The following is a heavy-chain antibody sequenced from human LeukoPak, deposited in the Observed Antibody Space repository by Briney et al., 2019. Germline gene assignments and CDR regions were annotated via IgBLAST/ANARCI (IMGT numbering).Heavy chain of an antibody. V-gene: IGHV3-23*01. Sequence: SGGSLRLSCVASGFTFSSNTMSWVRQAPGKGLEWVSILSGDGTTYYADSVKGRFTISRDNSKDTLYLQMNSLRAEDTAVYYCARGTILARRFDFWGQGTLVTVS. CDR2: LSGDGTT. CDR1: GFTFSSNT. J-gene: IGHJ4*02. D-gene: IGHD5-12*01. CDR3: ARGTILARRFDF.